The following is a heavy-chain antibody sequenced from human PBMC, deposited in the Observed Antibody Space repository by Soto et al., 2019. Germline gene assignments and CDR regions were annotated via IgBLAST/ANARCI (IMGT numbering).Heavy chain of an antibody. Sequence: QLLESGPGLVKPSETLSLNCTVSGGSISSSSYYWGWIRQPPGKGLEWIGSIYYSGSTYYNPSLKSRVTISVDTSKNQFSLKLSSVTAADTAVYYCARHYYDSSGYYVNNWFDPWGQGTLVTVSS. CDR3: ARHYYDSSGYYVNNWFDP. CDR2: IYYSGST. CDR1: GGSISSSSYY. D-gene: IGHD3-22*01. V-gene: IGHV4-39*01. J-gene: IGHJ5*02.